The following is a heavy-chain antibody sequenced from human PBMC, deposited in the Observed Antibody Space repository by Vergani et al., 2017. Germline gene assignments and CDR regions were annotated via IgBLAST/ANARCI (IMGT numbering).Heavy chain of an antibody. V-gene: IGHV3-21*02. Sequence: EVQLVESGGGLVKPGGSLRLSCAASGFTFSTYSMNWVRQAPGKGLEWVSSISSSSNYIYYADSLKGRFTISRDNAKNSLYLQMNSLRAEDTAVYYCARDIGGYEALPYWGQGTLVTVSS. CDR3: ARDIGGYEALPY. J-gene: IGHJ4*02. CDR2: ISSSSNYI. D-gene: IGHD5-12*01. CDR1: GFTFSTYS.